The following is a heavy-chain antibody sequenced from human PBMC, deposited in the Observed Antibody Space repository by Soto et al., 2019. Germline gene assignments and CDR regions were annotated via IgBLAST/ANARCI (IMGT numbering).Heavy chain of an antibody. J-gene: IGHJ4*02. CDR1: GFTFSSYA. Sequence: EVQLLESGGGLVQPGGSLRLSCAASGFTFSSYAMSWVRQAPGKGLEWVSAISGSGGSTYYADSVKGRFTISRDNSKNTLYLQMNSLRAEDTAVYYCAKRLGFGELLSAYFDYWGQGTLVTVSS. D-gene: IGHD3-10*01. V-gene: IGHV3-23*01. CDR3: AKRLGFGELLSAYFDY. CDR2: ISGSGGST.